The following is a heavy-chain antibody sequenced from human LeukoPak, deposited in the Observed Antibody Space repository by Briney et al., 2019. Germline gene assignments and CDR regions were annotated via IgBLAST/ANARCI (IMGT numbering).Heavy chain of an antibody. CDR3: ARHSHYDSSGYYPNINNWFDP. CDR1: GYSFTSYW. CDR2: IYPGDSDT. D-gene: IGHD3-22*01. V-gene: IGHV5-51*01. Sequence: GESLKISCKGSGYSFTSYWIGWVRQMPGKGLEWMGIIYPGDSDTRYSPSFQGQVTISADKSISTAYLQWSSLKASDTAMYYCARHSHYDSSGYYPNINNWFDPWGQGTLVTVSS. J-gene: IGHJ5*02.